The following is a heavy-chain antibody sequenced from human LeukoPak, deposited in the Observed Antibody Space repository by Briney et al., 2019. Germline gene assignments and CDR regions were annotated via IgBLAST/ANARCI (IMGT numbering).Heavy chain of an antibody. CDR3: AGRRRNYYGSGSYTGGGYVLGYYFDY. J-gene: IGHJ4*02. Sequence: SETLSLTCTVSGGSISSYYWSWIRQPPGKGLEWIGYIYYSGSTDYNPSLKSRVTISVDTSKNQFSLKLSSVTAADTAVSYCAGRRRNYYGSGSYTGGGYVLGYYFDYWGQGTLVTVSS. D-gene: IGHD3-10*01. V-gene: IGHV4-59*01. CDR2: IYYSGST. CDR1: GGSISSYY.